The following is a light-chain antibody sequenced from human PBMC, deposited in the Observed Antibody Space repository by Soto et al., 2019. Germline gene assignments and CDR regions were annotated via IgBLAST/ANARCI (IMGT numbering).Light chain of an antibody. Sequence: ELVFTQSPGTLSLSPGERVTLSGVASQSVSSAYLAWYQQKRGQAPRLLIHGASSRATGITDRFSGSGSGTDFTLTISSLEPEDFAVYYCQQYGSPPWTFGQGTKVEIK. CDR1: QSVSSAY. CDR3: QQYGSPPWT. CDR2: GAS. V-gene: IGKV3-20*01. J-gene: IGKJ1*01.